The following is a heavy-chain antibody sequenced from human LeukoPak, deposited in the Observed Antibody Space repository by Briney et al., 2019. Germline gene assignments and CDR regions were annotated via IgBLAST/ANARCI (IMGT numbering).Heavy chain of an antibody. CDR2: INPSGGST. D-gene: IGHD2-15*01. CDR1: GYTFTIYY. J-gene: IGHJ6*03. V-gene: IGHV1-46*01. CDR3: ARVPYCSGGSCYSSYYMDV. Sequence: ASVTVSCKASGYTFTIYYMHWVRQAPGQGLEWMGIINPSGGSTSYAQKFQGRVTMTRNTSISTAYMELSSLRSEDTAVYYCARVPYCSGGSCYSSYYMDVWGKGTTVTVSS.